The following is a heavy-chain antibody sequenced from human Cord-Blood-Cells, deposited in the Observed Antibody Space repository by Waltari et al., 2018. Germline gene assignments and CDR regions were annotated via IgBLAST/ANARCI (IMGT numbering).Heavy chain of an antibody. CDR2: IIPIFGTA. D-gene: IGHD3-10*01. V-gene: IGHV1-69*01. Sequence: QVQLVQSGAAVKKPGSSVKVSCKASGGTFSSYDISLVRQAPGQGLEWMGGIIPIFGTANYAQKFQGRVTITADESTSTAYVELSSLRSEDTAVYYCARGGGAGSYYFDYWGQGTLVTVSS. CDR3: ARGGGAGSYYFDY. J-gene: IGHJ4*02. CDR1: GGTFSSYD.